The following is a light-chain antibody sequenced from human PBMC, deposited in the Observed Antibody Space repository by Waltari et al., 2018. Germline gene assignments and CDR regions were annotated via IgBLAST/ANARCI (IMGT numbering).Light chain of an antibody. Sequence: QLVLTQSPSASASLGASVKHTCPLSSGHSSNILAWHQQQPEKGPRYLMKVNSDGSHSKGDEIPDRFSGSSSGAERYLTISSLQSEDEADYYCQTGGHGTWVFGGGTKLTVL. CDR3: QTGGHGTWV. V-gene: IGLV4-69*01. CDR1: SGHSSNI. J-gene: IGLJ3*02. CDR2: VNSDGSH.